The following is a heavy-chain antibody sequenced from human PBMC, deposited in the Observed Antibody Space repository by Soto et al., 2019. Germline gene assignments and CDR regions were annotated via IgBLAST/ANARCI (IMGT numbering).Heavy chain of an antibody. CDR2: IYYSGSI. D-gene: IGHD2-15*01. Sequence: QLQLQESGPGLVKPSETLSLTCTVSGGSISSSSYYWGWIRQPPGKGLEWIGSIYYSGSIYYNPSLKSRAIISVDTSKNQSSLKLRSVTAADTAVYYCARHTPAISISDHWGQGTLVTVSS. V-gene: IGHV4-39*01. CDR1: GGSISSSSYY. J-gene: IGHJ4*02. CDR3: ARHTPAISISDH.